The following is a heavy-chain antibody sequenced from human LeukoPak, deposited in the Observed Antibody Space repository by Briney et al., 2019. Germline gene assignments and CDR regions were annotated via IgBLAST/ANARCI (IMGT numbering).Heavy chain of an antibody. Sequence: SQPLSLTCAISGDIVSSNSVTWNWIRQSPSRGLEWLGRTYYRSTWYNDYAVSVRGRITVNPDTSKNQFSLHLNSVTPEDTAVYYCARRLTQYDCFDPWDQGILVTVSS. CDR3: ARRLTQYDCFDP. V-gene: IGHV6-1*01. D-gene: IGHD2-2*01. CDR1: GDIVSSNSVT. J-gene: IGHJ5*02. CDR2: TYYRSTWYN.